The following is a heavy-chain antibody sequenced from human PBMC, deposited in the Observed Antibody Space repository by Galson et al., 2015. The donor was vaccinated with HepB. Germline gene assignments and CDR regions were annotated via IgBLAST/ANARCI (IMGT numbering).Heavy chain of an antibody. CDR1: GFTFSFYW. Sequence: RLSCAASGFTFSFYWMHWVRQAPRKGLVWVSRINNDGTTTNYADSVKGRFTISRDNAKNTLCLQMNSLRAEDTAVYYCARPYGGNYHFDYWGQGTLVTVSS. D-gene: IGHD4-23*01. CDR2: INNDGTTT. V-gene: IGHV3-74*01. CDR3: ARPYGGNYHFDY. J-gene: IGHJ4*02.